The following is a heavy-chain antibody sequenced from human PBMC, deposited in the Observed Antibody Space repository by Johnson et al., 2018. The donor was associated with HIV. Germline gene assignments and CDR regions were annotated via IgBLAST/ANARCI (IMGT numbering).Heavy chain of an antibody. D-gene: IGHD3-10*01. V-gene: IGHV3-23*04. J-gene: IGHJ3*02. CDR3: ARRYSGMVQGRDAFDI. CDR2: ISGSGGST. Sequence: VQLVESGGGVVQPGRSLRLSCAAPGFTFSCCDMYWVRQAPGKGLEWVSAISGSGGSTYYADSVKGRFTLSRDNSKNTLYLQMNSLRAEDTAVYYCARRYSGMVQGRDAFDIWGQGTMVTVSS. CDR1: GFTFSCCD.